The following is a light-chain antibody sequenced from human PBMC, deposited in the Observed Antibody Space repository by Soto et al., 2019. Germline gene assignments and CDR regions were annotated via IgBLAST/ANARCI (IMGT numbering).Light chain of an antibody. CDR2: AAS. CDR1: QYISNY. Sequence: DIPMTQSPSSLSASVGDRVTITCRASQYISNYLNWYQQKPGKAPRVLIYAASSLQGGVPSRFSGSGSGTEFNLTISRLQRDDFATYYCQQSDSILWTSGQGTTVEIK. CDR3: QQSDSILWT. J-gene: IGKJ1*01. V-gene: IGKV1-39*01.